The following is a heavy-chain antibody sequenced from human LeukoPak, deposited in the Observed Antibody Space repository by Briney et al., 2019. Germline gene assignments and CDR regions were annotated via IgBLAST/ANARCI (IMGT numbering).Heavy chain of an antibody. Sequence: PGGSLRLSCAASGFTFHSNWMHWVRQAPGKGLVWVSRINTDGIRTTYADSVKGRFTISRDNAKNTLYLQMNSLRAEDTAVYYCAKDLSSGTGRGFDYWGQGTLVTVSS. CDR2: INTDGIRT. D-gene: IGHD3/OR15-3a*01. J-gene: IGHJ4*02. V-gene: IGHV3-74*03. CDR3: AKDLSSGTGRGFDY. CDR1: GFTFHSNW.